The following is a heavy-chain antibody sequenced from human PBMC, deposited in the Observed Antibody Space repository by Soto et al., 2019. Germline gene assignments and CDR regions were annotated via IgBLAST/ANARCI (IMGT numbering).Heavy chain of an antibody. Sequence: EVQLVESGGGLVQPGGSLRLTCAASGFTVSSNYMSWVRQAPGKGLEWVSIIYTDGSTYYADSVKGRFTLSRDDSKNTLYLQINSLRVEDTAVYYCASRVNSYGGYAFWGQGTLVTVSS. V-gene: IGHV3-66*01. CDR3: ASRVNSYGGYAF. J-gene: IGHJ4*02. CDR1: GFTVSSNY. CDR2: IYTDGST. D-gene: IGHD5-12*01.